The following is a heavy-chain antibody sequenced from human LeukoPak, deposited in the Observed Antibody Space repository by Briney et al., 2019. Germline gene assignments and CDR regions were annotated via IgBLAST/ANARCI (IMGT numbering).Heavy chain of an antibody. D-gene: IGHD3-3*01. J-gene: IGHJ6*03. V-gene: IGHV3-30*18. Sequence: GGSLRLSCAASGFTFDDFGMSWVRQAPGKGLEWVAVISYDGSNKYYADSVKGRFTISRDNSKNTLYLQMNSLRAEDTAVYYCAKVGARTYYDFWSGYYIGDYYYYMDVWGKGTTVTVSS. CDR2: ISYDGSNK. CDR1: GFTFDDFG. CDR3: AKVGARTYYDFWSGYYIGDYYYYMDV.